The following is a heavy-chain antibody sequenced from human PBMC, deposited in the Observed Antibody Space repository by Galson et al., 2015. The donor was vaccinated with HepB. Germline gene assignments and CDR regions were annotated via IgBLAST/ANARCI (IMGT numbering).Heavy chain of an antibody. D-gene: IGHD2-15*01. J-gene: IGHJ5*02. CDR1: GYTFSSYS. Sequence: SVKVSCKASGYTFSSYSIAWVRQAPGQGLEWMGWISAYDSSTNYAQKLQGRVTMTTETSTTTAYMELRSLRSDDTAVYYCARGAFVAGETATPNNWFDPWGQGTLVTVSS. CDR2: ISAYDSST. CDR3: ARGAFVAGETATPNNWFDP. V-gene: IGHV1-18*01.